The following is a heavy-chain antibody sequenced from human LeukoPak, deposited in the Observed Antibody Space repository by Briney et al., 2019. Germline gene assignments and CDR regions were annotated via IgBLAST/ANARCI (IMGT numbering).Heavy chain of an antibody. CDR3: ARVERGYYDIPDAFDI. Sequence: GGSLRLSCAASGFTFSDYYMSWIRQAPGKGLEWVSYISSSGSTIYYADSVKGRFTISRDNAKNSLYLQMNSLRAEDTAVYYCARVERGYYDIPDAFDIWGQGTMVTISS. D-gene: IGHD3-22*01. J-gene: IGHJ3*02. CDR2: ISSSGSTI. V-gene: IGHV3-11*01. CDR1: GFTFSDYY.